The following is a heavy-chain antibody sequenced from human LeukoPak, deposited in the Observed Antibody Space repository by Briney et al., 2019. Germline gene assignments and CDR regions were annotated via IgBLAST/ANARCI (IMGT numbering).Heavy chain of an antibody. CDR3: ASSSYNYYDSSGYCDY. V-gene: IGHV1-69*05. Sequence: SVKVSCKASGGTFSSYAISWVRQAPGQGLEWMGGIIPIFGTANYAQKFQGRVTITTDESTSTAYMELSSLRSEDTAVYCCASSSYNYYDSSGYCDYWGQGTLVTVSS. D-gene: IGHD3-22*01. CDR1: GGTFSSYA. J-gene: IGHJ4*02. CDR2: IIPIFGTA.